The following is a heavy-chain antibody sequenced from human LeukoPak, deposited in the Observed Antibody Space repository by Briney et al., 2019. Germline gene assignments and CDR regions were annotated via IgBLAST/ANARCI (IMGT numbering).Heavy chain of an antibody. CDR1: GDSISDYF. J-gene: IGHJ6*03. D-gene: IGHD3-9*01. Sequence: SETLSLTCTVSGDSISDYFWTWIRQPPGRGLEWIGHIFNTGSTNYSPSLKSRVTILLDTSRNQLSPKLNSVTAADTAVYYCARAPVGDILSAYRTSYMDVWGKGTTVTVSS. CDR3: ARAPVGDILSAYRTSYMDV. V-gene: IGHV4-59*01. CDR2: IFNTGST.